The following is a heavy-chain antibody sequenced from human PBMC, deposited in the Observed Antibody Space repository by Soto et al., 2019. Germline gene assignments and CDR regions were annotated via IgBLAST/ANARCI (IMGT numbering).Heavy chain of an antibody. CDR2: ISYSGST. V-gene: IGHV4-59*01. Sequence: QVQLQESGPGLVKPSETLSLTCTVSGGSISGDSWSWIRQSPGKGLEWIGYISYSGSTNYNPSLKSRFTISVDTSKNQFSLKLSSVIAADTAVYYCARDSGRKYYDFWCGYDYGMDVWGQGTTVTVSS. CDR3: ARDSGRKYYDFWCGYDYGMDV. CDR1: GGSISGDS. J-gene: IGHJ6*02. D-gene: IGHD3-3*01.